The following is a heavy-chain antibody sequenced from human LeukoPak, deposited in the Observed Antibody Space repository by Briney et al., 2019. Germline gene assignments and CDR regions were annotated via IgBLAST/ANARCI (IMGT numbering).Heavy chain of an antibody. CDR2: ISWNSGSI. CDR3: AKDSSAAGTSVDY. J-gene: IGHJ4*02. V-gene: IGHV3-9*01. CDR1: GFTFDDYA. D-gene: IGHD6-13*01. Sequence: PGGSLRLSCAASGFTFDDYAMHWVRQAPGKGLEWVSGISWNSGSIGYADSVKGRFTISGDNAQNSLYLQMNSLRAEDTALYYCAKDSSAAGTSVDYWGQGTLVTVSS.